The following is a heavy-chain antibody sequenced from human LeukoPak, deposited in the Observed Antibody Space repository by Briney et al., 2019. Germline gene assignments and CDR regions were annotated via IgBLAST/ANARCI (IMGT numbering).Heavy chain of an antibody. CDR1: GFTFGDYA. CDR3: AKDRYCSGGSCSGDFDY. J-gene: IGHJ4*02. V-gene: IGHV3-23*01. Sequence: GGSLRLSCTASGFTFGDYAMSWFRQAPGKGLEWVSGISASGDSTYYADSVKGRFTISRDNSKNTLYVQMNSLRAEDTAVYYCAKDRYCSGGSCSGDFDYWGQGTLVTVSS. CDR2: ISASGDST. D-gene: IGHD2-15*01.